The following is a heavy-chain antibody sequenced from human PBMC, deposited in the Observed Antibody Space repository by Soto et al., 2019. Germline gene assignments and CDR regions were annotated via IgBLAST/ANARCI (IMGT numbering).Heavy chain of an antibody. CDR2: INHAGST. D-gene: IGHD1-1*01. CDR1: GGSFSGYY. J-gene: IGHJ6*02. CDR3: ARQSGPAYRYGMDI. Sequence: QLHLQQWGAGLLKASETLSLTCSVSGGSFSGYYLAWIRQPPGKGLEWIGEINHAGSTKYHPSLRSRVVLSVGLSNAHFSLRLSSVTAADTALYFCARQSGPAYRYGMDIWGQGTTVTVSS. V-gene: IGHV4-34*02.